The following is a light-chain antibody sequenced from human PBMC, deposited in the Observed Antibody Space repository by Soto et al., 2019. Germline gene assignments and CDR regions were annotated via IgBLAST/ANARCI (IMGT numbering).Light chain of an antibody. J-gene: IGLJ3*02. CDR3: AAWDDRMSGRV. CDR2: SDN. CDR1: TANIGKNY. Sequence: QSVLTQSPSTSGTPGQRVTISCSGNTANIGKNYVYCYQQFPGTAPKLLIYSDNQRPSWVPDRFSVSKSDTSASLAISGLRSEDEAVYYCAAWDDRMSGRVFGGGTKVTVL. V-gene: IGLV1-47*02.